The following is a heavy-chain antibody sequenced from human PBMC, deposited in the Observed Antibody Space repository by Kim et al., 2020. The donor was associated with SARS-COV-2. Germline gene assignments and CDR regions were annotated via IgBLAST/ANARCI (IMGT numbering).Heavy chain of an antibody. Sequence: GGSLRLSCAASGFTVSSNYMSWVRQAPGKGLEWVSVIYSGGSTYYADSVKGRFTISRDNSKNTLYLQMNSLRAEDTAVYYCARVCKGGDCYSDAFGIWGQGTMVTVAS. J-gene: IGHJ3*02. CDR1: GFTVSSNY. V-gene: IGHV3-66*01. CDR3: ARVCKGGDCYSDAFGI. CDR2: IYSGGST. D-gene: IGHD2-21*02.